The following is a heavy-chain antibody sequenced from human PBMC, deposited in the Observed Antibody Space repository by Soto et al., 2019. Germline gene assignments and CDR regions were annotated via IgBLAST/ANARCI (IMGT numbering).Heavy chain of an antibody. V-gene: IGHV1-69*01. CDR1: GGIFSSYA. D-gene: IGHD1-26*01. J-gene: IGHJ4*02. Sequence: QVQLVQSGAEVKKPGSSVKVSCKASGGIFSSYAISWLRQAPGQGLEWMGAVIPILGQAYYAQNFQDRVKITAKESTTTAYMDLISLRSDATAVYFCARGAGVGAPPGADFWGQGTLVTVSS. CDR3: ARGAGVGAPPGADF. CDR2: VIPILGQA.